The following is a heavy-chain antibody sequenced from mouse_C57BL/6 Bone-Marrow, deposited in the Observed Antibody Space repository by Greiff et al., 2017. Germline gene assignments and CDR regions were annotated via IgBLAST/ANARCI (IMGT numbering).Heavy chain of an antibody. J-gene: IGHJ3*01. D-gene: IGHD1-1*01. CDR1: GYTFTSYW. CDR2: IHPNSGST. V-gene: IGHV1-64*01. CDR3: ARLECSGLFAY. Sequence: QVQLQQPGAELVKPGASVKLSCKASGYTFTSYWMHWVKQRPGQGLEWIGMIHPNSGSTNYNEKFKSKATLTVDKSSSTAYMQLSSLTSEDSAVYCCARLECSGLFAYWGQGTLVTVSA.